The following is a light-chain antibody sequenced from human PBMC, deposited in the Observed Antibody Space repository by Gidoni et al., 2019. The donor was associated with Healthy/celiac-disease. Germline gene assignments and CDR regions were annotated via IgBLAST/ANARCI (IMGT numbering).Light chain of an antibody. Sequence: DIQMTQSPSSLSASVGDRVTITCRASQTISSYLNWYQQKPGKAPKLLIYAASSLQSGVPSRFSGSGSGTDFTLTISSLQPEDFATYYCQQSYSIPNTFGPXTEVDIK. V-gene: IGKV1-39*01. J-gene: IGKJ3*01. CDR2: AAS. CDR3: QQSYSIPNT. CDR1: QTISSY.